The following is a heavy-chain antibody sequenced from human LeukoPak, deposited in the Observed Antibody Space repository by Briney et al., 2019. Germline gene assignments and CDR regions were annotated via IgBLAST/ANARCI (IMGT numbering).Heavy chain of an antibody. J-gene: IGHJ4*02. CDR3: ARVPSGWYYFDY. D-gene: IGHD6-19*01. CDR2: IYTSGST. Sequence: SETLSLTCNVSGGSISSRNYYWSWIRQPAGKGLEYIGRIYTSGSTSYNPSLKSRVTISVDTSKNQFSLKLTSVTAADTAVYFCARVPSGWYYFDYWGQGTLVTVSS. CDR1: GGSISSRNYY. V-gene: IGHV4-61*02.